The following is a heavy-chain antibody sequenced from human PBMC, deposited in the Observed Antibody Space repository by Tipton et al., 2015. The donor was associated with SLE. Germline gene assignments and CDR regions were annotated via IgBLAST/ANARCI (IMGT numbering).Heavy chain of an antibody. CDR1: GGSISSSNW. J-gene: IGHJ4*02. D-gene: IGHD6-6*01. CDR3: ARVWRQLANYFDY. CDR2: IYHSGST. V-gene: IGHV4-4*02. Sequence: SLRLSCAVSGGSISSSNWWSWVRQPPGKGLERIGEIYHSGSTNYNPSLKSRVTISVDKSKNQFSLKLSSVTAADTAVYYCARVWRQLANYFDYWGQGTLVTVSS.